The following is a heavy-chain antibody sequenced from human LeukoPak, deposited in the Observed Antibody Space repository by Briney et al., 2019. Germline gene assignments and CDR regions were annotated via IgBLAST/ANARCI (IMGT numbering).Heavy chain of an antibody. CDR3: AKDIGIAARPGGYNWSDP. D-gene: IGHD6-6*01. Sequence: GGSLRLSCTASGLTFSSSAMSWVRQAPGKGLEWVSAISGNGGSAFYTDSVKGRFTISRDNSKNRLFLQMNSLRAEDAAVYYCAKDIGIAARPGGYNWSDPWGQGTLVTVSS. CDR1: GLTFSSSA. J-gene: IGHJ5*02. CDR2: ISGNGGSA. V-gene: IGHV3-23*01.